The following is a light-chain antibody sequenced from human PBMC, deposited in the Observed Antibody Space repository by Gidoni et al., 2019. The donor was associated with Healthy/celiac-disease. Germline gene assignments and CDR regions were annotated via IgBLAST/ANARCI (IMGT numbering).Light chain of an antibody. CDR3: QAWDNTRGV. J-gene: IGLJ2*01. Sequence: SYELTQPPSVSVSPGQTASITCSGDKLGDKYACWYQQKPGQSPLLVIYHDNKRPAGIPERFSGSNAGNTAILTSSGNQAMEEDDYYCQAWDNTRGVFGGGTKLTVL. V-gene: IGLV3-1*01. CDR2: HDN. CDR1: KLGDKY.